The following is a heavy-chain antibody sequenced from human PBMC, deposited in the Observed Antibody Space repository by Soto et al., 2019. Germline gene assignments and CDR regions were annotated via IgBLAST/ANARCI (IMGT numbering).Heavy chain of an antibody. D-gene: IGHD2-2*01. V-gene: IGHV1-3*01. J-gene: IGHJ6*03. CDR1: GYTFTSHA. CDR2: INAGNGNT. CDR3: VRGDCSSTSCYAAINYYYYYYMDV. Sequence: ASVKVSCKASGYTFTSHAMHWVRQAPGQRLEWMGWINAGNGNTKYSQKFQGRVTITRDTSASTAYMELSSLRSEDTAVYYCVRGDCSSTSCYAAINYYYYYYMDVWGKGTTVTVSS.